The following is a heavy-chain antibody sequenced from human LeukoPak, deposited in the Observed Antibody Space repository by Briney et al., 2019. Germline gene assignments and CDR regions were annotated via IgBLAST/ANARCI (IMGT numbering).Heavy chain of an antibody. CDR3: ARDLGGCGSTSCYYYGMDV. J-gene: IGHJ6*02. D-gene: IGHD2-2*01. V-gene: IGHV4-30-4*08. Sequence: SETLSLTCTVSGGSISSSSYYWGWIRQPPGKGLEWIGYIYYSGSTYYNPSLKSRVTISVDTSKNQFSLKLSSVTAADTAVYYCARDLGGCGSTSCYYYGMDVWGQGTTVTVSS. CDR2: IYYSGST. CDR1: GGSISSSSYY.